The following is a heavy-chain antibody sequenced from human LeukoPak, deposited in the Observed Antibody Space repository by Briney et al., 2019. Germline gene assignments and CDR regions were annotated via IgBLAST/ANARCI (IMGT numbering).Heavy chain of an antibody. J-gene: IGHJ4*02. V-gene: IGHV3-30*02. CDR1: GFTFSDYG. CDR2: KRFEGNIT. CDR3: ARVKRKYQLLKSLHETPSHYFDY. Sequence: WGSLRLSCAASGFTFSDYGIHWVRQTPGKGLEWVAFKRFEGNITYFAHSVRGRFTISRDNSKNTLYLQMNSLRAEDTAVYYCARVKRKYQLLKSLHETPSHYFDYWGQGTLVTVSS. D-gene: IGHD2-2*01.